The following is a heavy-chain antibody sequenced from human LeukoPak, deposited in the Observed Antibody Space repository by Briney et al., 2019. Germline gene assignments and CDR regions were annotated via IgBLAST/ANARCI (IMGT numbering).Heavy chain of an antibody. J-gene: IGHJ4*02. Sequence: SETLSLTCTVSGGSISSYYRSWIRQPAGKGLEWIGRIYTSGSTNYNPSLKSRVTMSVDTSKNQFSLKLSSVTAADTAVYYCAREDYDILTGYPNWGQGTLVTVSS. CDR1: GGSISSYY. D-gene: IGHD3-9*01. CDR3: AREDYDILTGYPN. V-gene: IGHV4-4*07. CDR2: IYTSGST.